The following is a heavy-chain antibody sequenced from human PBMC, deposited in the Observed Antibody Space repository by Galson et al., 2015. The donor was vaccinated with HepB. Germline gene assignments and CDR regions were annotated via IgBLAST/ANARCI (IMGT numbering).Heavy chain of an antibody. J-gene: IGHJ5*02. CDR3: ARDSRATFGEPNWFDP. D-gene: IGHD3-3*01. V-gene: IGHV3-48*03. CDR1: GFTFSSYN. Sequence: SLRLSCAASGFTFSSYNMNWVRQVPGKGLDWISFISATGTTIDYADSVKGRFIISRDNAKSSLYLQMNSLRVEDTAVYYCARDSRATFGEPNWFDPWGQGTLVIVSS. CDR2: ISATGTTI.